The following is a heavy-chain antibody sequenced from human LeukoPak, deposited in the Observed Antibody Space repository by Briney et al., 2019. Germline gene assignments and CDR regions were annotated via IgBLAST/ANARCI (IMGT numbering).Heavy chain of an antibody. D-gene: IGHD3-10*01. Sequence: GRSLRLSCAASGFTFSSFAMHWVRQAPGKGLEWVAVISYDGSNKYYADSVKGRFTISRDNAKNTLYLRMNSLRPEDTAVYYCARAPGLGSGRAFDSWGQGTLVTVSS. CDR1: GFTFSSFA. V-gene: IGHV3-30-3*01. CDR3: ARAPGLGSGRAFDS. J-gene: IGHJ4*02. CDR2: ISYDGSNK.